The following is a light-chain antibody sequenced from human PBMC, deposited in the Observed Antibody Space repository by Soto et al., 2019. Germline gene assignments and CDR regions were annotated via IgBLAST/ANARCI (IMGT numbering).Light chain of an antibody. CDR3: GSWDSSMSAYV. V-gene: IGLV1-51*01. Sequence: QSVLTQPPSVSAAPGQKVTISCSGSSSNIGGNSVSWYQQLPGTAPKPLIYDDNTRPSGIPGRFSGSKSGTSATLGITGFQTGDEADYYCGSWDSSMSAYVFGTGTKVTV. CDR2: DDN. J-gene: IGLJ1*01. CDR1: SSNIGGNS.